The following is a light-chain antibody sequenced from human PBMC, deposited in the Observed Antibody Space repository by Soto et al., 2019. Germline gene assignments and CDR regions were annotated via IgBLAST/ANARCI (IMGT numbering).Light chain of an antibody. CDR2: EVS. V-gene: IGLV2-8*01. CDR3: SSHAGTNGAFV. J-gene: IGLJ1*01. CDR1: SSDVGGYDY. Sequence: QSVLTQPASASGSPGQSVTISCTGTSSDVGGYDYVSWYQQHPGKAPKLMIYEVSKRPSGVPDRFSGSKSGNTASLTVSGLQAEDEADYYCSSHAGTNGAFVFGTGTKVTVL.